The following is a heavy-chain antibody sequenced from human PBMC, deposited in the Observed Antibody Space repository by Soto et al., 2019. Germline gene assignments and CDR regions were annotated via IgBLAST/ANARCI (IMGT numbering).Heavy chain of an antibody. Sequence: ASVKVSCKASGYTFTSYGISWVRQAPGQGLEWMGWISAYNGNTNYAQKLQGRVTMTTDTSTSTAYMELRSLRSDDTAVYYCARDQQVGATRYYYYGMEVWGQGTTVTVSS. V-gene: IGHV1-18*01. CDR2: ISAYNGNT. CDR1: GYTFTSYG. J-gene: IGHJ6*02. CDR3: ARDQQVGATRYYYYGMEV. D-gene: IGHD1-26*01.